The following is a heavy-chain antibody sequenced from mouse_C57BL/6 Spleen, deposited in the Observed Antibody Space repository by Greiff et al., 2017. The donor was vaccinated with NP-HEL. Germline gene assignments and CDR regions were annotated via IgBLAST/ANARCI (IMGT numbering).Heavy chain of an antibody. D-gene: IGHD4-1*01. V-gene: IGHV3-5*01. CDR2: IYYSGTI. CDR3: ARDRLGRNAMDY. J-gene: IGHJ4*01. CDR1: GISITTGNYR. Sequence: DVKLQESGPGLVKPSQTVFLTCTVTGISITTGNYRWSWIRQFPGNKLEWIGYIYYSGTITYNPSLTSRTTITRDTPKNQFFLEMNSLTAEDTATYYCARDRLGRNAMDYWGQGTSVTVSS.